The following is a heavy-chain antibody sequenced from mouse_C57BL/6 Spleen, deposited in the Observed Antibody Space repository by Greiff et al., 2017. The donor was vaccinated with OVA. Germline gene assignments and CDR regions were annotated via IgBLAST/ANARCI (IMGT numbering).Heavy chain of an antibody. CDR2: ISDGGSYT. Sequence: EVKLMESGGGLVKPGGSLKLSCAASGFTFSSYAMSWVRQTPEKRLEWVATISDGGSYTYYPDNVKGRFTISRDNAKNNLYLQMSHLKSEDTAMYYCAKSNYGFAYWGQGTLVTVSA. CDR3: AKSNYGFAY. D-gene: IGHD2-5*01. CDR1: GFTFSSYA. V-gene: IGHV5-4*03. J-gene: IGHJ3*01.